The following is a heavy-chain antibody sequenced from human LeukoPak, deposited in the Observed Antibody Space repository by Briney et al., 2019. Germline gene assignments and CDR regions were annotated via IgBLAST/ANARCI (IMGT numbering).Heavy chain of an antibody. Sequence: GGSLRLSCAASGFTVSSNYMSWVRQAPGKGLEWVTFIRYDGSSKYYADSVKGRFTISRDNSKNTLYLQMNSLRVEDTAVYYCAKAIRSGGYYFDYWGQGTLVTVSS. J-gene: IGHJ4*02. D-gene: IGHD1-26*01. CDR1: GFTVSSNY. V-gene: IGHV3-30*02. CDR3: AKAIRSGGYYFDY. CDR2: IRYDGSSK.